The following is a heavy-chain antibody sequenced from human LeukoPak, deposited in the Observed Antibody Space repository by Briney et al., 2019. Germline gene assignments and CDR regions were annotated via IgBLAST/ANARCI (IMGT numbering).Heavy chain of an antibody. D-gene: IGHD2-15*01. CDR3: AKDPPRGSADAFDI. V-gene: IGHV3-23*01. CDR1: GFTFSNFA. J-gene: IGHJ3*02. Sequence: GGAPRLSCAASGFTFSNFAMSWVRQAPGKGLEGVSTISGSGSSTHYADSVKGRFTISRDNSRNTLYLQMDSLSAEDSAVYYCAKDPPRGSADAFDIWGQGTRVTVSS. CDR2: ISGSGSST.